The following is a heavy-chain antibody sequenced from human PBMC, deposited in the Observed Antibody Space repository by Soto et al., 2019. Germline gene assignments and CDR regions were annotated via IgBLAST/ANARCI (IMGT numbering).Heavy chain of an antibody. J-gene: IGHJ4*02. CDR1: GGTFSSYT. D-gene: IGHD3-3*01. V-gene: IGHV1-69*02. Sequence: SVKVSCKASGGTFSSYTISWVRQAPGQGLEWMGRIIPILGIANYAQKFQGRVTITADKSTSTAYMELSSLRSEDTAVYYCARALVADFWSGYYFDYWGQGTLVTVSS. CDR2: IIPILGIA. CDR3: ARALVADFWSGYYFDY.